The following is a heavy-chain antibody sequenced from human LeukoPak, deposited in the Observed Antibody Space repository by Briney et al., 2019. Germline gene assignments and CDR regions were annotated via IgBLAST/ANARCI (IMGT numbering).Heavy chain of an antibody. D-gene: IGHD3-22*01. CDR1: GGSFSGYY. CDR3: ARVVVDYYDSSGYYYAVDY. CDR2: INHSGST. Sequence: TSETLSLTCAVYGGSFSGYYWSWIRQPPGKGLEWIGEINHSGSTNYNPSLKSRVTISVDTSKNQFSLKLSSVTAADTAVYYCARVVVDYYDSSGYYYAVDYWGQGTLVTVSS. V-gene: IGHV4-34*01. J-gene: IGHJ4*02.